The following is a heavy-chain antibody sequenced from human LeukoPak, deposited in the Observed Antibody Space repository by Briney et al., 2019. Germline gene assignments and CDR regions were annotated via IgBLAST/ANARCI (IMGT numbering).Heavy chain of an antibody. V-gene: IGHV3-7*01. Sequence: GGSLRLSCAASGFTFSSYWMSWVRQAPGKGLEWVANIKQDGFEKYYAGSVKGRFTISRDNAKESLYLQMSSLRAEDTAVYYCARDHGYSSGWYDNDYWGQGTLVTVSS. CDR2: IKQDGFEK. CDR1: GFTFSSYW. CDR3: ARDHGYSSGWYDNDY. J-gene: IGHJ4*02. D-gene: IGHD6-19*01.